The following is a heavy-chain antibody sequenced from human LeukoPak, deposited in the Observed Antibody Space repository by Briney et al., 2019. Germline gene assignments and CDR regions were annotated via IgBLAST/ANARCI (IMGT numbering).Heavy chain of an antibody. CDR3: AKDGYFHDSSGYSYFDS. J-gene: IGHJ4*02. D-gene: IGHD3-22*01. V-gene: IGHV3-23*01. Sequence: GGSLRLSCAASGFTFNNFPMSWVRQVPGKGLEWVSSISGSGGTTYYAGSVRGRFTISRDNAKKTLFLHMRSLRAEDTALYYCAKDGYFHDSSGYSYFDSWGQGILVSVSS. CDR2: ISGSGGTT. CDR1: GFTFNNFP.